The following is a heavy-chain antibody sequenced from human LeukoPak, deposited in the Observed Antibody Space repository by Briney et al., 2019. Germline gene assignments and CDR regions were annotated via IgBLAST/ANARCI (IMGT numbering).Heavy chain of an antibody. V-gene: IGHV4-34*01. CDR3: ARGSYDFWSGYRNWFDP. D-gene: IGHD3-3*01. CDR1: GGSFSGYY. J-gene: IGHJ5*02. CDR2: INHSGST. Sequence: SETLSPTCAVYGGSFSGYYWSWIRQPPGKGLEWIGEINHSGSTNYNPSLKSRVTISVDTSKNQFSLKLSSVTAADTAVYYCARGSYDFWSGYRNWFDPWGQGTLVTVSS.